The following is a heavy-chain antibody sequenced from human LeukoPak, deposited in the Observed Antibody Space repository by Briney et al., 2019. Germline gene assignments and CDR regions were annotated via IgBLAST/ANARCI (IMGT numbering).Heavy chain of an antibody. D-gene: IGHD3-10*01. CDR1: GDSFSSGGYY. V-gene: IGHV4-31*03. CDR3: ARDLGPRITMVRGVFDAFDI. Sequence: KPSETLSLTCSVSGDSFSSGGYYWSWIRQPPGKGLEWIGYIYYSGSTYYKPSLRGRLSMSTDTSKNQFSLKLSSVTAADTAVYYCARDLGPRITMVRGVFDAFDIWGQGTMVTVSS. CDR2: IYYSGST. J-gene: IGHJ3*02.